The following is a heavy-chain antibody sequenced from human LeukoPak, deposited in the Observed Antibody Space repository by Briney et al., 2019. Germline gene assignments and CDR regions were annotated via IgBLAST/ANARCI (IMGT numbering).Heavy chain of an antibody. CDR1: GGSISSSSYY. CDR3: ARVSTVGALDY. CDR2: IYYSGST. D-gene: IGHD1-26*01. Sequence: PSETLSLTCTVSGGSISSSSYYWGWIRQPPGKGLEWIGSIYYSGSTYYNPSLKSRVTISVDTSKNQFSLKLSSVTAADTAVYYCARVSTVGALDYWGQGTLVTVSS. J-gene: IGHJ4*02. V-gene: IGHV4-39*01.